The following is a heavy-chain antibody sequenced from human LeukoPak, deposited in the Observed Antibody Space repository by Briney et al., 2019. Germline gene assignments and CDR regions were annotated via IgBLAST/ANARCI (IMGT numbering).Heavy chain of an antibody. D-gene: IGHD6-13*01. CDR2: IYYSGST. V-gene: IGHV4-39*07. Sequence: SETLSLTCTVSGGSISSSSYYWGWIRQPPGKGLEWIGSIYYSGSTYYNPSLKSRVTISVDTSKNQFSLKLSSVTAADTAVYYCARAPGNYYYGMDVWGQGTTVTVSS. J-gene: IGHJ6*02. CDR1: GGSISSSSYY. CDR3: ARAPGNYYYGMDV.